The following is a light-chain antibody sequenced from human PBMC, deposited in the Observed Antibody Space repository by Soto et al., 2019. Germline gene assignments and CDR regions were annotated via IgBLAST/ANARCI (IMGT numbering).Light chain of an antibody. Sequence: QLVLTQSPSASAYLGASVKLTCTLSSGHSSYAIAWHQQQPEKGPRYLMKLNSDGSHSKGDGIPDRFSGSSSGAERYLTISSLQSEDEADYYCQTWDTGVVFGGGTKVTVL. CDR3: QTWDTGVV. J-gene: IGLJ3*02. CDR2: LNSDGSH. CDR1: SGHSSYA. V-gene: IGLV4-69*01.